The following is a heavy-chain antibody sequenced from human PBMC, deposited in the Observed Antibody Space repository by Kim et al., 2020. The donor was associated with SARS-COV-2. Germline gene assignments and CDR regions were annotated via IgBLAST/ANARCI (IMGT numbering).Heavy chain of an antibody. J-gene: IGHJ3*02. Sequence: SETLSLTCTVSGGSISSYYWSWIRQPAGKGLEWIGRIYTSGSTNYNPSLKSRVTMSVDTSKNQFSLKLSSVTAADTAVYYCARVLRISGLDAFDIWGQGTMVTVSS. V-gene: IGHV4-4*07. CDR3: ARVLRISGLDAFDI. D-gene: IGHD2-15*01. CDR1: GGSISSYY. CDR2: IYTSGST.